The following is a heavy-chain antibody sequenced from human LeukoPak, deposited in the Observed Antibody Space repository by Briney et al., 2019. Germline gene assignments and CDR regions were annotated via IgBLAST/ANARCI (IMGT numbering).Heavy chain of an antibody. J-gene: IGHJ4*02. V-gene: IGHV3-23*01. CDR1: GFTFSSYA. CDR3: AKDRGVVTATFDY. CDR2: ISGSGGST. D-gene: IGHD2-21*02. Sequence: GGSLRLSCAASGFTFSSYAMSWVRQAPGKGLEWVSAISGSGGSTYYADSVKGRFTISRDNSKNTLYLQMNSLRADDTAVYYCAKDRGVVTATFDYWGQGTLVTVSS.